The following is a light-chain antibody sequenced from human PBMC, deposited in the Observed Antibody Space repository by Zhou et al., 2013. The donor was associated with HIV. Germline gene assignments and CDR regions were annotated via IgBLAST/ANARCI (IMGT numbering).Light chain of an antibody. J-gene: IGKJ1*01. V-gene: IGKV1-5*03. CDR1: QSISNW. CDR2: KAF. CDR3: QHYNSYTWT. Sequence: DIQMTQSPSTLSASVGDSVTITCRASQSISNWLAWYQQKPGKAPKLLIYKAFSLESGVPSRFSGSGSGTEFTLTISSLQPDDFATYYCQHYNSYTWTFGQGTKVDIK.